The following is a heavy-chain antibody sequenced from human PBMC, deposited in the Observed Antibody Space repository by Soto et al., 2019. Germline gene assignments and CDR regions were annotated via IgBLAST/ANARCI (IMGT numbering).Heavy chain of an antibody. J-gene: IGHJ6*02. V-gene: IGHV4-39*01. D-gene: IGHD1-26*01. CDR3: ARQSSGSYGTRLYYYYAMDV. CDR2: IYYSGST. CDR1: GGSISSSSYY. Sequence: SETLSLTCTVSGGSISSSSYYWGWIRQPPGKGLEWIGTIYYSGSTYYNPSLKSRVTISVDTSKNQFSLKLGSVTAADTAVYYCARQSSGSYGTRLYYYYAMDVWGQGTTVTVSS.